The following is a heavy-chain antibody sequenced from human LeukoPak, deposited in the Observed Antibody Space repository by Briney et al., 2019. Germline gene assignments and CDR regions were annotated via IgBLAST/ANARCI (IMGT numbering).Heavy chain of an antibody. Sequence: GGSLRLSCAASGFTFSSYGMHWVRQAPGKGLEWVAVIWYDGSNKYYADSVKGRFTISRDNSKNTLYLQMNSLRAEDTAVYYCASGLEWELPRYLVGDAFDNWGQGTMVTVSS. V-gene: IGHV3-33*01. D-gene: IGHD1-26*01. CDR3: ASGLEWELPRYLVGDAFDN. CDR2: IWYDGSNK. J-gene: IGHJ3*02. CDR1: GFTFSSYG.